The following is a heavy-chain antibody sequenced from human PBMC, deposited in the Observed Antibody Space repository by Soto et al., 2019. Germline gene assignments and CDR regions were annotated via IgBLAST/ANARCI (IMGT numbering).Heavy chain of an antibody. CDR2: ISAYNGNT. D-gene: IGHD5-12*01. CDR3: ERGNSRSDLSWLDR. Sequence: ASVKVSCKASGYTFTSYCISWVRQAPGQGLEWMGWISAYNGNTNYAQKLQGRVTMTTDTSTSTAYMELRSLRSDDTAVYSCERGNSRSDLSWLDRWRKGNMVTLYS. V-gene: IGHV1-18*01. J-gene: IGHJ5*02. CDR1: GYTFTSYC.